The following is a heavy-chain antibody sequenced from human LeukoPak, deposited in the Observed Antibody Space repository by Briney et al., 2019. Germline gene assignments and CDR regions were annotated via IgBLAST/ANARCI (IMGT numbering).Heavy chain of an antibody. CDR3: ARGSSSWYFDY. V-gene: IGHV4-4*07. J-gene: IGHJ4*02. CDR2: INTSGSS. D-gene: IGHD6-13*01. CDR1: GGSISSYY. Sequence: KPSETLSLTCTVSGGSISSYYWSWIRQPAGKGLEWIGRINTSGSSNYNPSLRSRVTMSVATSKNQFSLNLSSVTAADTAVYYCARGSSSWYFDYWGQGTLVTVSS.